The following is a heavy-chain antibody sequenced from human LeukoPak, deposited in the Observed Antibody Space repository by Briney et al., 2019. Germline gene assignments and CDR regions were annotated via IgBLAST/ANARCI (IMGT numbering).Heavy chain of an antibody. J-gene: IGHJ4*02. V-gene: IGHV4-31*03. CDR3: ARAPYSGYGYFDY. CDR2: IYYSGST. CDR1: GGSISSGGYY. Sequence: SQTLCLTCTVSGGSISSGGYYWSWIRQHPGKGLEWIGYIYYSGSTYYNPSLKSRVTISVDTSKNQFSLKLSSVTAADTAVYYCARAPYSGYGYFDYWGQGTLVTVSS. D-gene: IGHD5-12*01.